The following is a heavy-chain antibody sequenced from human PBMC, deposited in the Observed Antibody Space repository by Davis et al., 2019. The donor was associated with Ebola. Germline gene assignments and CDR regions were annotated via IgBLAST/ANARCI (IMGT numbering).Heavy chain of an antibody. CDR1: GFTFSSYS. V-gene: IGHV3-21*01. CDR3: ARAVNYYYYGMDV. D-gene: IGHD4-17*01. CDR2: ISSSSSYI. J-gene: IGHJ6*04. Sequence: PGGSLRLSCAASGFTFSSYSMNWVRQAPGKGLEWASSISSSSSYIYYADSVKGRFTISRDNAKNLLYLQMNSLRAEDTAVYYCARAVNYYYYGMDVWGKGTTVTVSS.